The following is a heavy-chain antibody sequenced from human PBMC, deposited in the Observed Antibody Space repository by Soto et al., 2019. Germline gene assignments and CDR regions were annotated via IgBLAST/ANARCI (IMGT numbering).Heavy chain of an antibody. D-gene: IGHD3-10*01. CDR2: ISYDGSNK. CDR1: GFTLSSYG. J-gene: IGHJ5*02. V-gene: IGHV3-30*18. Sequence: GGSLRLSCAASGFTLSSYGMHWVRQAPGKGLEWVAVISYDGSNKYYADSVKGRLTISRDNSKNTLYLQMNSLRAEDTAVYYCAKERYYGSGSYTNWFHPWGQGTLVTVSS. CDR3: AKERYYGSGSYTNWFHP.